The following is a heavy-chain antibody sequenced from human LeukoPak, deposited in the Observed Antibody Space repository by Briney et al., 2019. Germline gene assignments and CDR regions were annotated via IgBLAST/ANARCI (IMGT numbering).Heavy chain of an antibody. D-gene: IGHD2-2*01. V-gene: IGHV3-30*02. Sequence: PGGSLRLSCAASEFTFSSYGMHCVRQAPGKGLEWVAFIRYDGSNKYYADSVKGRFTISRDNSKNTLYLQMNSLRAEDTAVYYCAKDLVPAAMLGASDIWGQGTMVTVSS. CDR2: IRYDGSNK. CDR3: AKDLVPAAMLGASDI. J-gene: IGHJ3*02. CDR1: EFTFSSYG.